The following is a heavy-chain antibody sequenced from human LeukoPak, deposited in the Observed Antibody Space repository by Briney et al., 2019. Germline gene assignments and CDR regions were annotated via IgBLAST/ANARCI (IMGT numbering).Heavy chain of an antibody. CDR3: AKDVTGTGAFDI. J-gene: IGHJ3*02. V-gene: IGHV3-9*01. CDR2: ISWNSGTI. CDR1: GFTFDDYA. D-gene: IGHD1-7*01. Sequence: GGALELSCAAPGFTFDDYAKDGGRAAPGKGRGGGFGISWNSGTIGYADSVKGRFTISRDNAKNSLYLQMHSLRAEDTAFYFCAKDVTGTGAFDIWGQGTMVTVSS.